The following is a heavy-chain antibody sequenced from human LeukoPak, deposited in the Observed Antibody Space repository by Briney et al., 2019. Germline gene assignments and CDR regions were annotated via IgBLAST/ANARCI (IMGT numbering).Heavy chain of an antibody. J-gene: IGHJ5*02. CDR2: IHSDGIGT. Sequence: GGSLRLSCAASGFSFSTSWMHWVRQAPGKGLVWVSRIHSDGIGTTYADSVKGRFTISRDNSKNTLYLQMNSLRAEDTAVYYCAGYIRSKENWFDPWGQGTQVIVSS. CDR1: GFSFSTSW. V-gene: IGHV3-74*03. D-gene: IGHD5-24*01. CDR3: AGYIRSKENWFDP.